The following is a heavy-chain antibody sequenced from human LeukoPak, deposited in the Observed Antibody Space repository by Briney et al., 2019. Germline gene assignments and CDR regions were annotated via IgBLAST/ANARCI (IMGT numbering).Heavy chain of an antibody. CDR2: INHSGST. J-gene: IGHJ4*02. CDR1: GGSFSGYY. CDR3: ARLGITMVRGVIIPYFDY. V-gene: IGHV4-34*01. D-gene: IGHD3-10*01. Sequence: SETLSLTCAVYGGSFSGYYWSWIRQPPGKGLEWIGEINHSGSTNYNPSLKSRVTISVDTSKNQFSLKLSSVTAADTAVYYCARLGITMVRGVIIPYFDYWGQGTLVTVSS.